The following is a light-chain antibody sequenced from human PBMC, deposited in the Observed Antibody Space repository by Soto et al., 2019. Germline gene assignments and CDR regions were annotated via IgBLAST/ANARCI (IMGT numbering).Light chain of an antibody. Sequence: DTQMTQSPSSQSASLGDRVTITCRASQDINNYLAWYQQRPGKVPKLLIYAASTLQSGVPSRFSGSGSGTDFTLTISSLQPEDVAAYYCQKYDIAPRTFGGGTRVELK. J-gene: IGKJ4*01. CDR1: QDINNY. CDR3: QKYDIAPRT. CDR2: AAS. V-gene: IGKV1-27*01.